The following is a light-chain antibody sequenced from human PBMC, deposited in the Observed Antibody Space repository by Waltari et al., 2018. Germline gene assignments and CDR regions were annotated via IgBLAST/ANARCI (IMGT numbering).Light chain of an antibody. CDR3: QQFLMSPRT. V-gene: IGKV3-20*01. CDR1: QSLDSTY. CDR2: GAS. J-gene: IGKJ1*01. Sequence: EVVLTQSPGTLSLTPGERATLSCRASQSLDSTYLGWYQQKPGQAPRLLIYGASNRATGITDRFSGSGSGTDFTLTISRLEPEDFAVYYCQQFLMSPRTFGRGTKVEV.